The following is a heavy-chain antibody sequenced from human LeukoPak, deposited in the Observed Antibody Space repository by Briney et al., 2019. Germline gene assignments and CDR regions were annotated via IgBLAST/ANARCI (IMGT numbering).Heavy chain of an antibody. V-gene: IGHV3-30*02. J-gene: IGHJ4*02. CDR2: IRYDGINK. Sequence: GGSLRLSCAASGFTFSSYGMHWVRQAPGKGLEWVAFIRYDGINKYYADSVKGRFTISRDNSKNTLYLQMNSLRAEDTAVYYCARDPFPYSSSWLDYWSQGTLVTVSS. CDR3: ARDPFPYSSSWLDY. D-gene: IGHD6-13*01. CDR1: GFTFSSYG.